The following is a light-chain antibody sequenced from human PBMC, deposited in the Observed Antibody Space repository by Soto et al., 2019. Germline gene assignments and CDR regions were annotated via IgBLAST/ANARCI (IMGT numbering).Light chain of an antibody. CDR1: QGISSY. CDR3: QQLNSYPLT. J-gene: IGKJ4*01. V-gene: IGKV1-9*01. Sequence: DIQLTQSPSFLSTSVGERVTITCRASQGISSYLAWYQQKPGKAPKLLIYAASTLQSGVPSRFSGSGSGTEFTLTISSLQPEDFAPHYCQQLNSYPLTFGGGTKVEIK. CDR2: AAS.